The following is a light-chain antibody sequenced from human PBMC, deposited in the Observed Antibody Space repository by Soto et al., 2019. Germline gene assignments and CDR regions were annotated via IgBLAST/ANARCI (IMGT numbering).Light chain of an antibody. CDR1: QSISSY. J-gene: IGKJ2*01. CDR2: AAS. V-gene: IGKV1-39*01. CDR3: QQRYSTPLYT. Sequence: DIQMTQSPSSLSASVGDRVTITCRASQSISSYLNWYQQKPGKAPKLLIYAASSLQSGVPSRFSGSGSGTNFTLTISSLQPEDVATYYCQQRYSTPLYTFGQGTKLEIK.